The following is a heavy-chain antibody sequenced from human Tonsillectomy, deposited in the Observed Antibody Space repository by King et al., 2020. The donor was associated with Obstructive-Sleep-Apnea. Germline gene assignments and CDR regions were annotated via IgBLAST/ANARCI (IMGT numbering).Heavy chain of an antibody. Sequence: QLVQSGGGVVQPGRSLRLSCAASGFTFSSYAMHWVRQAPGKGLEWVAVISYDGSNKYYADSVKGRFTISRDNSKNTLYLQMNSLRAEDTAVYYCARDPRHYSGSYSFDYWGQGTLVTVSS. D-gene: IGHD1-26*01. V-gene: IGHV3-30*04. J-gene: IGHJ4*02. CDR1: GFTFSSYA. CDR2: ISYDGSNK. CDR3: ARDPRHYSGSYSFDY.